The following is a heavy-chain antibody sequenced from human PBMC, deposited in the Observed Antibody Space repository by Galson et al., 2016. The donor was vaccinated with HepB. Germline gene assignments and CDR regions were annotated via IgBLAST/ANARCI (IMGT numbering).Heavy chain of an antibody. V-gene: IGHV4-31*03. CDR1: GGSISGGGYY. CDR2: IYYSRTT. J-gene: IGHJ3*01. CDR3: ARLTSTGTFDAFDV. Sequence: TLSLTCTVSGGSISGGGYYWTWIRQNPGKGLEWIGNIYYSRTTYYNPSLRSRLSISADTSKNQFSLELSSVTAADTAVYFCARLTSTGTFDAFDVWGQGTVVTVSS. D-gene: IGHD1-1*01.